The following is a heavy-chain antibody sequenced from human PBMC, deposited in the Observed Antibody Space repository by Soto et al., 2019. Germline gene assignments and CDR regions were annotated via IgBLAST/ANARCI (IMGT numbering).Heavy chain of an antibody. D-gene: IGHD1-20*01. V-gene: IGHV3-48*03. J-gene: IGHJ6*02. CDR3: ARDIDNRDYYYGLDV. Sequence: PGGSLRLSCVASGFVFKNYEMNWARQAPGKGLEWISYISNSGNTIYVADSMRGRFTISRDNAKNSLFLQMNGLRADDTAVYYCARDIDNRDYYYGLDVWGQGTTVTVSS. CDR2: ISNSGNTI. CDR1: GFVFKNYE.